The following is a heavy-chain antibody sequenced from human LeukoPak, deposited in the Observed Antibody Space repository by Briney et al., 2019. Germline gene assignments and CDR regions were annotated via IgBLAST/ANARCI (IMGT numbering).Heavy chain of an antibody. CDR2: IRYDGSDK. CDR1: GFTFRTYG. V-gene: IGHV3-30*02. CDR3: AKRADYYDSSRALYDAFDL. J-gene: IGHJ3*01. D-gene: IGHD3-16*01. Sequence: PGGSLRLSCAASGFTFRTYGMHWLRQAPGKGLEWVTFIRYDGSDKYYADSVRGRFTISRDNSKNTLFLQMNSLRFDDTAVYYCAKRADYYDSSRALYDAFDLWGQGTMVTVSS.